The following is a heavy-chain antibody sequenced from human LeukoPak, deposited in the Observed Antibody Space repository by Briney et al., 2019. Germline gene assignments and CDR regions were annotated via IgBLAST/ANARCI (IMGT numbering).Heavy chain of an antibody. Sequence: VASVKVSCEASGYTFTSYYMHWVRPAPGQGLEWMGIINPSGGSTSYEQKFQGRVTMTRNTSTSTVHMELSSLRSEDTAVYYCARETWYSSGLAWGDIWGQGTMVTVSS. D-gene: IGHD6-19*01. CDR2: INPSGGST. V-gene: IGHV1-46*01. CDR1: GYTFTSYY. CDR3: ARETWYSSGLAWGDI. J-gene: IGHJ3*02.